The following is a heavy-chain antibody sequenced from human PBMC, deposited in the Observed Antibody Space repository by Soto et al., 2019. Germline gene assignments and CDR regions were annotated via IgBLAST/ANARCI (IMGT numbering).Heavy chain of an antibody. V-gene: IGHV3-74*01. Sequence: VGSLRLSCAASGFTFSNSWMHWVRQAPGKGLVWVSYINSDGSTTTYADSVKGRFTISRDNAKNTVYLQITSLTAEDTAVYYCARDRSYTTDYWGQGTLVTVSS. CDR3: ARDRSYTTDY. J-gene: IGHJ4*02. CDR2: INSDGSTT. D-gene: IGHD1-26*01. CDR1: GFTFSNSW.